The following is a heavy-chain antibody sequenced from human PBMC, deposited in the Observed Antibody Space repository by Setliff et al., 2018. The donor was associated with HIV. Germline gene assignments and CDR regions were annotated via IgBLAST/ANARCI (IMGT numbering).Heavy chain of an antibody. Sequence: SETLSLTCTVSGDSIGDYYWNWIRQPAGKGLEWIGRVYASAYSNYNPSLKSRVTMSVDTSQNQFSLKLRSVNAADTAVYYCATLRRDHDSYGEYRDDVFDIWGQGTMVTVSS. V-gene: IGHV4-4*07. CDR3: ATLRRDHDSYGEYRDDVFDI. D-gene: IGHD4-17*01. CDR1: GDSIGDYY. CDR2: VYASAYS. J-gene: IGHJ3*02.